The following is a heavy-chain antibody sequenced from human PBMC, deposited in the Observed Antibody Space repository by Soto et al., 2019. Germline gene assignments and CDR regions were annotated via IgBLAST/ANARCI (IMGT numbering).Heavy chain of an antibody. CDR2: ISISVST. Sequence: ETLALTGTVSGCAINSYFWIWVRQPPGKGLEWIGYISISVSTNYNPSLSRRVSISVDTSKNQSSLKLSYVTAADTAVYYCARPGGAMGYSYGYDYWGQGTLVTVSS. J-gene: IGHJ4*02. D-gene: IGHD5-18*01. V-gene: IGHV4-59*01. CDR3: ARPGGAMGYSYGYDY. CDR1: GCAINSYF.